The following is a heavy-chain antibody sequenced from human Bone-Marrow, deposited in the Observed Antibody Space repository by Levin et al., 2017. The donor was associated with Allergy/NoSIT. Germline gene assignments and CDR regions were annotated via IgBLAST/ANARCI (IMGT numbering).Heavy chain of an antibody. D-gene: IGHD3-22*01. CDR2: ISASWNI. CDR1: GGPISRYY. V-gene: IGHV4-4*07. CDR3: AKGGGYSDSSGFPYYFDY. J-gene: IGHJ4*02. Sequence: SETLSLTCTVSGGPISRYYWSWIRQSAGKGLEWIGRISASWNINYHPSLKSRVTVSVDTSKNQFSLRLSSVTAAETAVDYCAKGGGYSDSSGFPYYFDYWGQGTLVTVSS.